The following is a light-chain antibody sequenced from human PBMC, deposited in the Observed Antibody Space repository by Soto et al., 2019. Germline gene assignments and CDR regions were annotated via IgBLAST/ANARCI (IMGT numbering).Light chain of an antibody. J-gene: IGLJ3*02. CDR3: CSYAGSSNWV. Sequence: QSALTQPASVSGSPGQSITISCSGASSDVGTYDLVSWYQQHPGKAPKLILYEVFKRPSGLSTRFSGSKSGNTASLTISGLQTEDEAAYYCCSYAGSSNWVFGGGTKLTVL. V-gene: IGLV2-23*02. CDR2: EVF. CDR1: SSDVGTYDL.